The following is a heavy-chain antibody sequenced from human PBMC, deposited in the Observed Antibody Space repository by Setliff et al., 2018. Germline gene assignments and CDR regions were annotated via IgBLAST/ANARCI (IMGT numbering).Heavy chain of an antibody. CDR1: GGTFSSYD. CDR2: IIPIFGTA. D-gene: IGHD5-12*01. J-gene: IGHJ5*02. Sequence: SVKVSCKASGGTFSSYDISWVRQAPGQGLEWMGRIIPIFGTANYAQKFQGRVTMTRDTSISTAYMELNSLQYEDTAVYYCARGKWFRLDKSAWSNWFDPWGQGTLVTVSS. CDR3: ARGKWFRLDKSAWSNWFDP. V-gene: IGHV1-69*05.